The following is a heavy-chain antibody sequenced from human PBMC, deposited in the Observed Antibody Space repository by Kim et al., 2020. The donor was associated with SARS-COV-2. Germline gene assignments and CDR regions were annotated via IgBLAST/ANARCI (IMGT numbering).Heavy chain of an antibody. D-gene: IGHD3-10*01. CDR1: GGSISSSSYY. CDR2: IYYSGST. CDR3: ARQEELWFGEPTTLDY. Sequence: SETLSLTCTVSGGSISSSSYYWGWIRQPPGKGLEWIGSIYYSGSTYYNPSLKSRVTISVDTSKNQFSLKLSSVTAADTAVYYCARQEELWFGEPTTLDYWGQGTLVTVSS. V-gene: IGHV4-39*01. J-gene: IGHJ4*02.